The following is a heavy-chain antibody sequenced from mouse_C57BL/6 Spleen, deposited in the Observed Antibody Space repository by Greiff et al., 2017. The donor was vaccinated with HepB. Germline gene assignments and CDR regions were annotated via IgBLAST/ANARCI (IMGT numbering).Heavy chain of an antibody. D-gene: IGHD1-1*01. CDR1: GYTFTSYW. V-gene: IGHV1-55*01. CDR2: IYPGSGST. Sequence: QVQLQQSGAELVKPGASVKMSCKASGYTFTSYWITWVKQRPGQGLEWIGDIYPGSGSTNYNEKFKSKATLTVDTSSSTAYMQLSSLTSEDSAVYYCARLITTVVATYYFDYWGQGTTLTVSS. CDR3: ARLITTVVATYYFDY. J-gene: IGHJ2*01.